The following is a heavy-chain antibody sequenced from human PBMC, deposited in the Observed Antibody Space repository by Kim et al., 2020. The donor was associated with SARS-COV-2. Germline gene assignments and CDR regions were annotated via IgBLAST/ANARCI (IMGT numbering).Heavy chain of an antibody. V-gene: IGHV2-70*11. D-gene: IGHD3-22*01. CDR3: ARMPPQYYYDSSGYYLPYYFDY. CDR1: GFSLSTSGMC. J-gene: IGHJ4*02. CDR2: IDWDDDK. Sequence: SCPTLVNPTQTLTLTCTFSGFSLSTSGMCVSWIRQPPGKALEWLARIDWDDDKYYSTSLKTRLTISKDTSKNQVVLTMTNMDPVDTATYYCARMPPQYYYDSSGYYLPYYFDYWGQGTLVTVSS.